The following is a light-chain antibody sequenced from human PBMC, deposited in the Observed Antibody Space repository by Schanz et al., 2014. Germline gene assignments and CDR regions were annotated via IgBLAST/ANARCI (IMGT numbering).Light chain of an antibody. CDR1: SSDVGRYNY. V-gene: IGLV2-14*01. CDR2: DVT. J-gene: IGLJ2*01. CDR3: SSYTSSSTLL. Sequence: QSALTQPASVSGSPGQSITISCTGTSSDVGRYNYVSWYQQSPGRAPKVIIFDVTNRPSGVPDRFSGSKSGNTASLTISGLLAEDEADYYCSSYTSSSTLLFGGGTKLTVL.